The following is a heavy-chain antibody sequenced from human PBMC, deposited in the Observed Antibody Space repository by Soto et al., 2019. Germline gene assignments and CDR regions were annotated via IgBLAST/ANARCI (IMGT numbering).Heavy chain of an antibody. D-gene: IGHD3-3*01. Sequence: GGSLRLSCAASGFTFSSYSMNWVRQAPGKGLEWVSSISGSSSYIYYADSVKGRFTISRDNAKNSLYLQMNSLRAEDTAVYYCASLFLSGYGNGYYYYYGMDVWGQGTTVTVSS. CDR1: GFTFSSYS. CDR3: ASLFLSGYGNGYYYYYGMDV. CDR2: ISGSSSYI. V-gene: IGHV3-21*01. J-gene: IGHJ6*02.